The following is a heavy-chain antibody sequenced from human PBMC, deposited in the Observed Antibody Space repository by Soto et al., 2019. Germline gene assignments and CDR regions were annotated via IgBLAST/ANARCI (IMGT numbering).Heavy chain of an antibody. Sequence: LRLSCVVSGFTFSSYAMGWVRQGPGKGLEWVSAISGSGGSTYYADSVKGRFTISRDNSKNTLYLQMNSLRAEDTAVYYCAKDPPGYCSGTSCLNWFDPWGQGTLVTVS. CDR2: ISGSGGST. CDR3: AKDPPGYCSGTSCLNWFDP. D-gene: IGHD2-2*01. CDR1: GFTFSSYA. J-gene: IGHJ5*02. V-gene: IGHV3-23*01.